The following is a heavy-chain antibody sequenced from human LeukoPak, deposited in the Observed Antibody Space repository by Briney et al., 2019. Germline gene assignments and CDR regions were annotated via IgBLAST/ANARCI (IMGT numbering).Heavy chain of an antibody. V-gene: IGHV4-31*03. D-gene: IGHD6-6*01. J-gene: IGHJ4*02. CDR2: IYYSGST. CDR1: GGSISSGGYY. CDR3: AGSAYSSSSGRFDY. Sequence: SETLSLTCTVSGGSISSGGYYWSWIRQHPGKGLEWIGYIYYSGSTYYNPSLKSRVTISVDTSKNQFSLRLSSVTAADTAVYYCAGSAYSSSSGRFDYWGQGTLVTVSS.